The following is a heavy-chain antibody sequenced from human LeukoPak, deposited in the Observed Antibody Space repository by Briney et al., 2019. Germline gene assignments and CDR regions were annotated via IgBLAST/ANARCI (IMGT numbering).Heavy chain of an antibody. J-gene: IGHJ3*02. D-gene: IGHD6-13*01. CDR3: ARVNSSSWYRSDAFDI. CDR1: GGSISSGDYY. CDR2: IYYSGST. V-gene: IGHV4-30-4*08. Sequence: SETLSLTCTVSGGSISSGDYYWSWIRQPPGKGLEWIGYIYYSGSTYYNPSLKSRVTMSVDTSKNQFSLKLSSVTAADTAVYYCARVNSSSWYRSDAFDIWGQGTMVTVSS.